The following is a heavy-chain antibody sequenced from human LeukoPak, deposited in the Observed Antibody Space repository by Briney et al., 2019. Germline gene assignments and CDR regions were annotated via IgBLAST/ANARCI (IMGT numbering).Heavy chain of an antibody. V-gene: IGHV3-23*01. Sequence: GGSLRLSCAASGFTFSSYWMSWVRQAPGKGLEWVSVISGSDGTSYYADSGKGRFTISRDNSKSTLYLQMNSLRADDTAVYYCAKDSGYGLWGDAFDIWGQGTMVTVSS. J-gene: IGHJ3*02. D-gene: IGHD5-18*01. CDR1: GFTFSSYW. CDR2: ISGSDGTS. CDR3: AKDSGYGLWGDAFDI.